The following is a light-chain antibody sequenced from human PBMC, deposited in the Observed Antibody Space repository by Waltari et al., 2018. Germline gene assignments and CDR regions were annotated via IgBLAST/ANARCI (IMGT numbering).Light chain of an antibody. J-gene: IGKJ2*01. CDR2: LGS. CDR1: QSLLPSNGNTY. V-gene: IGKV2-28*01. Sequence: DIVMTQSPLSLPVTPGEPASISCRSSQSLLPSNGNTYLDWYLQKPGQSPQLLMYLGSNRASGVPDRFSGSGSGSDFILRISKVEAEDVGVYYCMQALQTPYTFGQGTKLEIK. CDR3: MQALQTPYT.